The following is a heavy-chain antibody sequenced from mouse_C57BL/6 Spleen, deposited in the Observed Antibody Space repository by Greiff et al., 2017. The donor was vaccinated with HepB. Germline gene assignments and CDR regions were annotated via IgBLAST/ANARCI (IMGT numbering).Heavy chain of an antibody. D-gene: IGHD2-3*01. Sequence: EVQLQQSGPELVKPGASVKIPCKASGYTFTDYNMDWVKQSHGKSLEWIGDINPNNGGTIYNQKFKGKATFTVDKSSSTAYMELRSLTSEDTAVYYCARSGTYRGYSAWFAYWGQGTLVTVSA. CDR2: INPNNGGT. V-gene: IGHV1-18*01. CDR1: GYTFTDYN. CDR3: ARSGTYRGYSAWFAY. J-gene: IGHJ3*01.